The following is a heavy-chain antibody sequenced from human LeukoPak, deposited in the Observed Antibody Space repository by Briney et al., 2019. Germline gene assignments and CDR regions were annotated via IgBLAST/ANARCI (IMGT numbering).Heavy chain of an antibody. CDR3: ARGYESSHDYYDYVWGSYRFGAFDI. CDR1: GGSISSGGYS. CDR2: IYHSGST. Sequence: PSETLSLTCAVSGGSISSGGYSWSWIRQPPGKGLEWIGYIYHSGSTYYNPSLKGRVTISVDRSKNQFSLKLSSVTAADTTVYYCARGYESSHDYYDYVWGSYRFGAFDIWGQGTMVTVSS. D-gene: IGHD3-16*02. V-gene: IGHV4-30-2*01. J-gene: IGHJ3*02.